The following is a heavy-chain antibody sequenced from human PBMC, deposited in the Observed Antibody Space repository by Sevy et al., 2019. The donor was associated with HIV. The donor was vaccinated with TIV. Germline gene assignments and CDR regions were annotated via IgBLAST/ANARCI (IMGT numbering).Heavy chain of an antibody. Sequence: GGSLRLSCAASGFTFSKYGMHWVRQAPGKGLEWVALIWYDGSNKYYADSVKGRLTISRDNSKNTLDLQMNSLRAEDTAVYYCVGGADYYDSSGASCDYWGQGTLVTVSS. D-gene: IGHD3-22*01. CDR2: IWYDGSNK. CDR1: GFTFSKYG. CDR3: VGGADYYDSSGASCDY. V-gene: IGHV3-33*01. J-gene: IGHJ4*02.